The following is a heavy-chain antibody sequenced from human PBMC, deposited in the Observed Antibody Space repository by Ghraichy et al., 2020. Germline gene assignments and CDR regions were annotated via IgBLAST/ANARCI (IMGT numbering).Heavy chain of an antibody. D-gene: IGHD6-13*01. Sequence: GGSLRLSCAASGFTFSSYAMSWVRQAPGKGLEWVSAIRGSGGSTYYADSVKGRFTISRDNSKNTLYLQMNSLRAEDTAVYYCAPHPRGPNRYSWYGVDVWGQGTTVTVSS. CDR1: GFTFSSYA. V-gene: IGHV3-23*01. CDR2: IRGSGGST. J-gene: IGHJ6*02. CDR3: APHPRGPNRYSWYGVDV.